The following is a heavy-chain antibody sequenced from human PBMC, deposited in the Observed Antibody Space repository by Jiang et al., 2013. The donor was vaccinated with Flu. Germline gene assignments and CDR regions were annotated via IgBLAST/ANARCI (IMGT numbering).Heavy chain of an antibody. J-gene: IGHJ4*02. CDR2: ISNNGKNT. Sequence: VQLLESGGGLVQPGGSLRLSCSASGFTFSSFAIHWVRQAPGKGLEYVSAISNNGKNTSYADSVKGRFTISRDNSKNTLYLQMSSLRTEDTAKYYCVMAAYWGLGTLVTVSS. CDR1: GFTFSSFA. V-gene: IGHV3-64D*08. D-gene: IGHD6-25*01. CDR3: VMAAY.